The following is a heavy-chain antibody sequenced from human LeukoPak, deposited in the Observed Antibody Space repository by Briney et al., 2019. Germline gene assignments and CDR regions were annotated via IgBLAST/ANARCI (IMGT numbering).Heavy chain of an antibody. CDR2: IYHSGST. CDR3: ARLLSIAAAGGDIDY. V-gene: IGHV4-4*02. J-gene: IGHJ4*02. CDR1: GGSISSSNW. D-gene: IGHD6-13*01. Sequence: MPSGTLSLTCAVSGGSISSSNWWSWVRQPPGKGLEWIGEIYHSGSTNYNPSLKSRVTISVDKSKNQPFLKLNSVTAADTAVYYCARLLSIAAAGGDIDYWGQGTLVTVSS.